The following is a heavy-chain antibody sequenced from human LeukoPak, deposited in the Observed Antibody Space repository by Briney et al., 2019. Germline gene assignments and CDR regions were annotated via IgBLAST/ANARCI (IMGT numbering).Heavy chain of an antibody. CDR1: GCTFTSYD. CDR2: MNPNSGNT. D-gene: IGHD2-15*01. V-gene: IGHV1-8*01. CDR3: ARYCSGGSCYLYGMDV. Sequence: ASVKVSCKASGCTFTSYDINWVRQATGQGLEWMGWMNPNSGNTGYAQKFQGRVTMTRNTSISTAYMELSSLRSEDTAVYYCARYCSGGSCYLYGMDVWGQGTTVTVSS. J-gene: IGHJ6*02.